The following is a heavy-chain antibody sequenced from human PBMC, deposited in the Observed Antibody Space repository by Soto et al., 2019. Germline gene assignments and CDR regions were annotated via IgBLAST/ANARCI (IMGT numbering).Heavy chain of an antibody. CDR3: ARGRRRSAGAFDI. D-gene: IGHD6-6*01. Sequence: GGSLRLSCAASGFTFSSYAMHWVRQAPGKGLEWVAVISYDGSNKYYADSVKGRFTISRDNSKNTLYLQMNSLRAEDTAVYYCARGRRRSAGAFDIWGQGTMVTVSS. V-gene: IGHV3-30-3*01. CDR1: GFTFSSYA. CDR2: ISYDGSNK. J-gene: IGHJ3*02.